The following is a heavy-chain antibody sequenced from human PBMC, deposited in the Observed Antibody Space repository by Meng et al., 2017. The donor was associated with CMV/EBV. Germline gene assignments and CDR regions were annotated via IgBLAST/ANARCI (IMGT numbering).Heavy chain of an antibody. CDR1: GGSFSGYY. Sequence: SETLSLTCAVSGGSFSGYYWSWIRQPPGKGLEWIGEINHSGSTNYNPSRKSRVTISVDTSKNQFSLKLSSVTAADTAVYYCARANLYYDFWSGKRLYYYGMGVWGQGTTVTVSS. V-gene: IGHV4-34*01. CDR2: INHSGST. CDR3: ARANLYYDFWSGKRLYYYGMGV. D-gene: IGHD3-3*01. J-gene: IGHJ6*02.